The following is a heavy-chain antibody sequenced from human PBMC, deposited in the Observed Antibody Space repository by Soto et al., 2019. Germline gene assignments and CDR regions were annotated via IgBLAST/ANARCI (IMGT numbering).Heavy chain of an antibody. Sequence: GGSLRLSCAASGFTFSSYSMNWVRQAPGKVLEWVSSISSSSSYIYYADSVKGRFTISRDNAKNSLYLQMNSLRAEDTAVYYCARDLLLWFGESQYGMDVWGQGTTVNVSS. CDR2: ISSSSSYI. D-gene: IGHD3-10*01. J-gene: IGHJ6*02. CDR1: GFTFSSYS. CDR3: ARDLLLWFGESQYGMDV. V-gene: IGHV3-21*01.